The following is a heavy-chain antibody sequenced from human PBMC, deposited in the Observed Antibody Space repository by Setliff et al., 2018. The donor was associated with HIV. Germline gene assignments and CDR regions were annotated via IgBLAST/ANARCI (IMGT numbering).Heavy chain of an antibody. Sequence: SLTCTVSDDSISSNYWSWIRQSAGNGLEWVGRIYTGGRTNYNPSLKGRVTMSVDTSKNQFSLNLSSVTAADTAVYYCARDRMPMASWVPDKWGQGTLVTVSS. CDR3: ARDRMPMASWVPDK. J-gene: IGHJ4*02. D-gene: IGHD2-2*01. CDR2: IYTGGRT. CDR1: DDSISSNY. V-gene: IGHV4-4*07.